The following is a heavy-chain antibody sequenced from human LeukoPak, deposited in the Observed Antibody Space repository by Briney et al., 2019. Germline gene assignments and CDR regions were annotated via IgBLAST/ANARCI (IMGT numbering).Heavy chain of an antibody. D-gene: IGHD6-6*01. CDR3: ARAGYSISSLAFDL. CDR1: GLTLSSSW. J-gene: IGHJ3*01. CDR2: IHIDGTTT. Sequence: GGSLRLSCAASGLTLSSSWIHWVRHAPGKGLVWVSRIHIDGTTTRYADSVKGRFTISRDNAKNTLYLQMNSLRAEDTAVYYCARAGYSISSLAFDLWGQGTMVTVSS. V-gene: IGHV3-74*01.